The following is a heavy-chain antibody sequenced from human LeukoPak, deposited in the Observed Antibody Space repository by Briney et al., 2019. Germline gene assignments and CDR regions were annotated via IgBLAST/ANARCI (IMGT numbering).Heavy chain of an antibody. CDR1: GYSFTSYW. Sequence: GESLQISCKGSGYSFTSYWIGWVRQLPGKGLEGMGIIYPGDSDTRYSPSFQGQVTISADKSISTAYLQWSSLKASDTAMYYCATFAYSYGSSFDYWGQGTLVTVSS. CDR2: IYPGDSDT. CDR3: ATFAYSYGSSFDY. D-gene: IGHD5-18*01. J-gene: IGHJ4*02. V-gene: IGHV5-51*01.